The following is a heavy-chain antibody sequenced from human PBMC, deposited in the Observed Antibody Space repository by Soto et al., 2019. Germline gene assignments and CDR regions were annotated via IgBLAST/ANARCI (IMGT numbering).Heavy chain of an antibody. J-gene: IGHJ4*02. Sequence: SETLSLTCTVSGGSISSYYWSWIRQPPGKGLEWIGYIYYSGSTNYNPSLKSRVTISVDTPKNQFSLKLSSVTAADTAVYYCARVYCTNGVCYQFDDWGQGTLVTVSS. V-gene: IGHV4-59*01. D-gene: IGHD2-8*01. CDR2: IYYSGST. CDR1: GGSISSYY. CDR3: ARVYCTNGVCYQFDD.